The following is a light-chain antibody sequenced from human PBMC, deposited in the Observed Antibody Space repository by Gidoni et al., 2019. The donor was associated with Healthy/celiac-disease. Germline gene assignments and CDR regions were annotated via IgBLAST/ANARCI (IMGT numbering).Light chain of an antibody. J-gene: IGKJ1*01. CDR1: QSLLHSNAYNY. V-gene: IGKV2-28*01. CDR2: LGS. CDR3: MQALQTPRT. Sequence: DIVITQSPLSLPVTPGEPASISCRSSQSLLHSNAYNYLDWYLQKPGQSPQLLIYLGSNRASGVPDRFSGSGSGTDFTLKISRVEAEDVGVYYCMQALQTPRTFGQXTKVEIK.